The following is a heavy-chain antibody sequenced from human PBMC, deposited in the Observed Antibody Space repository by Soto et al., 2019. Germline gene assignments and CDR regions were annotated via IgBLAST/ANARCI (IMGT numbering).Heavy chain of an antibody. J-gene: IGHJ6*04. CDR2: INHSGST. CDR3: ARRDWNRAAMDV. CDR1: GGSFSGYY. D-gene: IGHD1-1*01. V-gene: IGHV4-34*01. Sequence: SETLSLTCAVYGGSFSGYYWSWIRQPPGKGLEWIGEINHSGSTNYNPSLKSRVTISVDTSKNQFSLKLSSVTAADTAVYYCARRDWNRAAMDVWGKGTTVTVSS.